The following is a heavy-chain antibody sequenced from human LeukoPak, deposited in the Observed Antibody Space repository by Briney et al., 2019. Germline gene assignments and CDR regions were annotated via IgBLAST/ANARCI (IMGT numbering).Heavy chain of an antibody. J-gene: IGHJ4*02. Sequence: GGSLRLSCAASGFTFSSYSMNWVRQAPGEGLEWVSSISSSSSYIYYADSVKGRFTISRDNAKNSLYLQMNSLRAEDTAVYYCARAGYSSGWYVYYFDYWGQGTLVTVSS. CDR2: ISSSSSYI. CDR3: ARAGYSSGWYVYYFDY. V-gene: IGHV3-21*01. D-gene: IGHD6-19*01. CDR1: GFTFSSYS.